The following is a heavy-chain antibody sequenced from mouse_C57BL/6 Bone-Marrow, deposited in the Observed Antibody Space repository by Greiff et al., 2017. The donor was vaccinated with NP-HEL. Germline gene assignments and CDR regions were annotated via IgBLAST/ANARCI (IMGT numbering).Heavy chain of an antibody. J-gene: IGHJ4*01. CDR1: GYTFTSYW. Sequence: QVQLQQPGAELVKPGASVKLSCKASGYTFTSYWMQWVKQRPGQGLEWIGEIDPSDSYTNYNQKFKGKATLTVDTSSSTAYMQLSSLTSEDSAVYYCARRPYYAMDDWGQGTSVTVSS. CDR3: ARRPYYAMDD. CDR2: IDPSDSYT. V-gene: IGHV1-50*01.